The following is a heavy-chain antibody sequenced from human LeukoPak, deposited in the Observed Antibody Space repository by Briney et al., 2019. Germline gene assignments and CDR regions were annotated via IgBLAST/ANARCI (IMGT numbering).Heavy chain of an antibody. CDR3: ARDAKMAPNWFDP. CDR2: ISAYNGNT. Sequence: RWASVKVSCKASGYTFTSYGISWVRQAPGQGLEWMGWISAYNGNTNYAQKLQGRVTMTTDTSTSTAYMELRSLRSDDTAVYYCARDAKMAPNWFDPWGQGTLVTVSP. D-gene: IGHD4/OR15-4a*01. V-gene: IGHV1-18*01. CDR1: GYTFTSYG. J-gene: IGHJ5*02.